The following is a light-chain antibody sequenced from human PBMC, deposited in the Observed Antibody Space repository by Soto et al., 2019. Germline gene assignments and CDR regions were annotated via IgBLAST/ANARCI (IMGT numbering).Light chain of an antibody. CDR2: EVN. Sequence: QSVLTQPASVSASPGQSITISCTGTSSDLGAYDYVSWYQHHPGKAPKLMIFEVNNRPSGVSHRFSGSKSGSTASLTISGLQAEDEADYYCSSYANSGTSYVFGTGTKVTLL. CDR3: SSYANSGTSYV. CDR1: SSDLGAYDY. J-gene: IGLJ1*01. V-gene: IGLV2-14*01.